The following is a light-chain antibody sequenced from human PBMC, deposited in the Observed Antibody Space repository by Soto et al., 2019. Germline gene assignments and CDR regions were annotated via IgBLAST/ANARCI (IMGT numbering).Light chain of an antibody. CDR1: QSISSW. V-gene: IGKV1-5*01. CDR2: DAS. CDR3: QQYNSYRWT. J-gene: IGKJ1*01. Sequence: DIQMTQSPSTLSASVGDRVTITCRASQSISSWLAWYQQKPGKAPKLLIYDASSLESGVPSRFSGSGSGTEFTRTISIRQPDDFATYYCQQYNSYRWTFGQGTNVEIK.